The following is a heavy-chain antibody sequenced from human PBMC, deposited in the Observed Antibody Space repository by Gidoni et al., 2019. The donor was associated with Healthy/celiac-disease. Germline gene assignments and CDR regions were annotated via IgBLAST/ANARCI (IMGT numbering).Heavy chain of an antibody. CDR3: ATVGSEPQYMEQLDPGDYYYGMDV. CDR1: GYTFTSYD. J-gene: IGHJ6*02. CDR2: MNPNSGNT. D-gene: IGHD6-6*01. V-gene: IGHV1-8*01. Sequence: QVQLVQSGAEVKKPGASVKVSCKASGYTFTSYDINWVRQATGQGLGWMGWMNPNSGNTGYAQKFQGRVTMTRNTSISTAYMELSSLRSEDTAVYYCATVGSEPQYMEQLDPGDYYYGMDVWGQGTTVTVSS.